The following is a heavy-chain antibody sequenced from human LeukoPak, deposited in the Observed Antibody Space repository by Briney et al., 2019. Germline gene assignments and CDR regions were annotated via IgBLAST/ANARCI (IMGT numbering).Heavy chain of an antibody. Sequence: PGGSLRLSCTVSGFTVSSNSMSWVRQAPGKGLEWVSFIYSGGSTLYSDSVKGRFTISRDNSKNTLYLQMNSLRAENTAVYYCARRAGDYSHPYDYWGQGTLVTVS. CDR1: GFTVSSNS. V-gene: IGHV3-53*01. D-gene: IGHD3-22*01. CDR2: IYSGGST. J-gene: IGHJ4*02. CDR3: ARRAGDYSHPYDY.